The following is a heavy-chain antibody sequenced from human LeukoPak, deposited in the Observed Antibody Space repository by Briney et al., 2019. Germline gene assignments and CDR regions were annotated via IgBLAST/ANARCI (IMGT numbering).Heavy chain of an antibody. Sequence: ASVKVSCKASGYTFTGYYMRWVRQAPGQGLEWMGWINPNSGGTNYAQKFQGRVTMTRDTSISTAYMELSRLRSDDTAVYYCARRKYYYDSSGYSFDYWGQGTLVTVSS. J-gene: IGHJ4*02. CDR2: INPNSGGT. V-gene: IGHV1-2*02. CDR1: GYTFTGYY. CDR3: ARRKYYYDSSGYSFDY. D-gene: IGHD3-22*01.